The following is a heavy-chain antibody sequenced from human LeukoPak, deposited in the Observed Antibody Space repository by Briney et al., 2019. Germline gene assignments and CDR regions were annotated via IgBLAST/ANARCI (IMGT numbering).Heavy chain of an antibody. D-gene: IGHD2-2*01. CDR3: ARGIVVVPAAGALYYYYYYYMDV. V-gene: IGHV4-59*01. CDR1: DGSISSYY. Sequence: PSETLSLTCTVSDGSISSYYWSWIRQPPGKGLEWIGYIYYSGSTNYNPSLKSRVTISVDTSKNQFSLKLSSVTAADTAVYYCARGIVVVPAAGALYYYYYYYMDVWGKGTTVTVSS. J-gene: IGHJ6*03. CDR2: IYYSGST.